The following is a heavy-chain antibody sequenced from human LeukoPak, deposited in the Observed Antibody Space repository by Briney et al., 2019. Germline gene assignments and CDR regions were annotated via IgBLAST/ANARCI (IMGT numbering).Heavy chain of an antibody. CDR3: ARVRSARPFDP. CDR2: ISSSSSYI. CDR1: GFTFSSYS. J-gene: IGHJ5*02. D-gene: IGHD3-10*01. Sequence: GGSLRLSCAASGFTFSSYSMNWVRQAPGKGLEWVSSISSSSSYIYYADSVKGRFTISRDNAKNSLYLQMNSLRAESTAVYYCARVRSARPFDPWGQGTLVTVSS. V-gene: IGHV3-21*01.